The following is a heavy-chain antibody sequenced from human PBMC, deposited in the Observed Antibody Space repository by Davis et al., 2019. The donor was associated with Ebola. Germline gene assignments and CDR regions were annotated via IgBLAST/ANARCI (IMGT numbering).Heavy chain of an antibody. V-gene: IGHV3-23*01. CDR3: AKGGDARGIAAAGTEAHY. J-gene: IGHJ4*02. Sequence: GESLKISCAASGFTFSSYAMSWVRQAPGKGLEWVSAISGSGGSTYYADSVKGRFTISRDNSKNTLYLQMNSLRAEDTAVYYCAKGGDARGIAAAGTEAHYWGQGALVTVSS. CDR1: GFTFSSYA. CDR2: ISGSGGST. D-gene: IGHD6-13*01.